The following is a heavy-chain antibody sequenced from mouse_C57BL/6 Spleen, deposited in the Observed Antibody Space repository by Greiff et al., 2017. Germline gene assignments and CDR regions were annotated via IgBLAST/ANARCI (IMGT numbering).Heavy chain of an antibody. CDR1: GFNIKDDY. V-gene: IGHV14-4*01. CDR3: NRPTRASY. CDR2: IDPENGDT. Sequence: VQLKESGAELVRPGASVKLSCTASGFNIKDDYMHWVKQRPEQGLEWIGWIDPENGDTEYASKFQGKATITADTSSNTAYLQLSSLTSEDSAVEDGNRPTRASYWGQGTLVTVSA. J-gene: IGHJ3*01. D-gene: IGHD3-3*01.